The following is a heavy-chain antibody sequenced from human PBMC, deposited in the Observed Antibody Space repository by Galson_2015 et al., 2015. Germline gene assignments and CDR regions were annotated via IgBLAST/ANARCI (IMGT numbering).Heavy chain of an antibody. CDR1: GYTFTSYA. CDR3: ARPDCSGGSCFTLDY. J-gene: IGHJ4*02. D-gene: IGHD2-15*01. CDR2: INAGNGNT. V-gene: IGHV1-3*01. Sequence: SVKVSCKASGYTFTSYAMHWVRQAPGQRLEWMGWINAGNGNTKYSQKFQGRVTITRDTSASTAYMELSSLRSEDTAVYYCARPDCSGGSCFTLDYWGQGTLVTVSS.